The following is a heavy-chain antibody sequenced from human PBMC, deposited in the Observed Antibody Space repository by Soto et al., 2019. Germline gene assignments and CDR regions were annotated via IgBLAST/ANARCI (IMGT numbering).Heavy chain of an antibody. CDR3: ATAGNSGLGTSFRVDY. Sequence: QVQLVQSGTEVKKPGASVQVSCKASGSTFTDYYIHWVRQAPGQGLEWMGWINPNGGGTSYSRKFQGRVTMTRDTPISTAYIQLTNLTFDDTAVYYCATAGNSGLGTSFRVDYWGQGTLVTVSS. CDR2: INPNGGGT. CDR1: GSTFTDYY. D-gene: IGHD3-10*01. J-gene: IGHJ4*02. V-gene: IGHV1-2*02.